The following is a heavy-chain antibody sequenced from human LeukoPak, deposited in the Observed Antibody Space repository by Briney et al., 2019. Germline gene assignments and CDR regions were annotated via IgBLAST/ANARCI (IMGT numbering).Heavy chain of an antibody. V-gene: IGHV3-53*01. D-gene: IGHD4-11*01. J-gene: IGHJ4*02. CDR2: IYSGGST. CDR1: GFTVSSNY. Sequence: GGSLRLSCAASGFTVSSNYMSWVRQAPGKGLEWVSVIYSGGSTYYADSVKGRFTISRDSSKNTLYLQMNSLRAEDTAVYYCAGGGVAQYSNFDYWGQGTLVTVSS. CDR3: AGGGVAQYSNFDY.